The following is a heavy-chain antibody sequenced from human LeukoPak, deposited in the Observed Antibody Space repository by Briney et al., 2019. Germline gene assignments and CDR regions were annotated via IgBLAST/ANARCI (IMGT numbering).Heavy chain of an antibody. Sequence: SETLSLTCTVSGGSISSYYWSWIWQPPGKGLEWIGYIYYSGSTNYNPSLKSRVTISVDTSKNQFSLKLSSVTAADTAVYYCARLLIGYFDYWGQGTLVTVSS. J-gene: IGHJ4*02. CDR3: ARLLIGYFDY. V-gene: IGHV4-59*08. CDR1: GGSISSYY. D-gene: IGHD3-22*01. CDR2: IYYSGST.